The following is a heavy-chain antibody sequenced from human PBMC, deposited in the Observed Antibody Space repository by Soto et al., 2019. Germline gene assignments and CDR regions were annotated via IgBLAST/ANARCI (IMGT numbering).Heavy chain of an antibody. J-gene: IGHJ4*02. V-gene: IGHV3-64*01. Sequence: PGGSLRLSCAASGFTFSSYAMHWVRQAPGKGLEYVSAISSNGGSTYYANSVKGRFTISRDNSKNTLYLQMGSLRAEDMAVYYCARETLRIAARPSWVDYWGQGTLVTVSS. CDR3: ARETLRIAARPSWVDY. D-gene: IGHD6-6*01. CDR2: ISSNGGST. CDR1: GFTFSSYA.